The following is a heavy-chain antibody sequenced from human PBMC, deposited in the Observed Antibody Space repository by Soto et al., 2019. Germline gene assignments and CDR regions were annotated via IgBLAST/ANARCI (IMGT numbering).Heavy chain of an antibody. Sequence: QVQLVQSGAEVKKPGASVKVSCKASGYTFTSYGISWVRQAPGQGLEWMGWISAYTGNTNYAQKLQGRVTMPTDTSTSTAYMELRSLGSDDTAVYYCAREISYDSSGYYGYWGQGTLVTVSS. J-gene: IGHJ4*02. CDR2: ISAYTGNT. V-gene: IGHV1-18*01. D-gene: IGHD3-22*01. CDR1: GYTFTSYG. CDR3: AREISYDSSGYYGY.